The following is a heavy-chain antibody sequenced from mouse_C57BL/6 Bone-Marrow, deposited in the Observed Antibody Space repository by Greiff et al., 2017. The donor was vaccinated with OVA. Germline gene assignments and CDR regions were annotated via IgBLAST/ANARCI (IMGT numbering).Heavy chain of an antibody. V-gene: IGHV5-4*01. Sequence: EVMLVESGGGLVKPGGSLKLSCAASGFTFSSYAMSWVRQTPEKRLEWVATISDGGSYTYYPDNVKGRFTISRDNAKNNLYLQMSHLKSEDTAMYYCAREGNYGSSWYFDVWGTGTTVTVSS. J-gene: IGHJ1*03. CDR2: ISDGGSYT. D-gene: IGHD1-1*01. CDR1: GFTFSSYA. CDR3: AREGNYGSSWYFDV.